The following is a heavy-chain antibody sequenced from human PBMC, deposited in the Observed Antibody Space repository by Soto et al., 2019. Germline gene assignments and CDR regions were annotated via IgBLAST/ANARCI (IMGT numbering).Heavy chain of an antibody. Sequence: QVQLLESGPGLVKPSQTLSLTCTVSGGSISSGGYYWSWIRQHPGKGLEWIGYIHYSGSTYYNPSLXRXXTISVATSKNQFSLTLSSVTAADTSVYYCARGPGIMAKIDYWGQGTLVTVSS. J-gene: IGHJ4*02. V-gene: IGHV4-31*03. CDR3: ARGPGIMAKIDY. D-gene: IGHD3-16*01. CDR2: IHYSGST. CDR1: GGSISSGGYY.